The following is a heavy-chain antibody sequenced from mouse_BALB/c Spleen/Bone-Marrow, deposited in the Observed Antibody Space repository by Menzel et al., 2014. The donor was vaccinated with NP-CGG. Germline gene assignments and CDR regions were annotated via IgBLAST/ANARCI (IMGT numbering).Heavy chain of an antibody. CDR3: ASCGNYEAWFPY. Sequence: VQLKHSGPELVKPGASVKVSCRASGYAFTDYNMYWVKQSHGKSLEWIGYIDPYNGDTNYNQKFKGKATLTVDESSSTAYMHLNSLTSEDSAVYYCASCGNYEAWFPYWGQGTLVTVSA. V-gene: IGHV1S135*01. D-gene: IGHD2-1*01. CDR2: IDPYNGDT. J-gene: IGHJ3*01. CDR1: GYAFTDYN.